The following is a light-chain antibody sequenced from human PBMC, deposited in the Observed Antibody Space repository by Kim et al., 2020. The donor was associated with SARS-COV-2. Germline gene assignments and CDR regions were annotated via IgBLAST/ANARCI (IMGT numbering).Light chain of an antibody. Sequence: GQRVTISCSGGSSNIGINHVFWYHQLPGTAPKLLIFRDNQRPSGVPDRFSGSKSHTSASLAISGLRPEDEADYYCVVWDASLSGWVFGGGTQLTVL. CDR2: RDN. CDR1: SSNIGINH. CDR3: VVWDASLSGWV. V-gene: IGLV1-47*01. J-gene: IGLJ3*02.